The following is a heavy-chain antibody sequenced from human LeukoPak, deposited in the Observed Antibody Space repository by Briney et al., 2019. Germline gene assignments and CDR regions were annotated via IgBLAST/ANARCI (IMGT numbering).Heavy chain of an antibody. J-gene: IGHJ3*02. CDR3: ARDGDAEWLRPPGAFDI. Sequence: ASVKVSCKASGYTFTSYYMHWVRQAPGQGLEWMGRIIPILGIANYAQKFQGRVTITADKSTSTAYMELSSLRSEDTAVYYCARDGDAEWLRPPGAFDIWGQGTMVTVSS. CDR2: IIPILGIA. CDR1: GYTFTSYY. D-gene: IGHD5-12*01. V-gene: IGHV1-69*04.